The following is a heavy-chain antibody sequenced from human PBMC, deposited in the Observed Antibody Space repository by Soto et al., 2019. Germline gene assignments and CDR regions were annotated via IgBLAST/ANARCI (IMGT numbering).Heavy chain of an antibody. CDR3: ARDDTTGLLEF. Sequence: QVQLQESGPGLVRPAETLSLFCSVSTDSMRTYSWTWIRQSPGKGLEWIGYVYHTGRTEYNPSLESRVTISIDLSKKQFSLQLTSVTAADTAVSFCARDDTTGLLEFWGQGTLVTVSS. CDR2: VYHTGRT. J-gene: IGHJ4*02. CDR1: TDSMRTYS. V-gene: IGHV4-59*01.